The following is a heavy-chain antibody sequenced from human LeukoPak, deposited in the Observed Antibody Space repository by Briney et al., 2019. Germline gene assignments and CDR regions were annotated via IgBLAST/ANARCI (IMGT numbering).Heavy chain of an antibody. J-gene: IGHJ4*02. Sequence: PGGSLRLSCTASGFTFSSYWMHWIRQVPGKGLVWVAHIKGDGSVTAYADSVRGRFPISRDNAENTVFLQMNRLTAEDTAMYYCARDVLHLCKYRNCFRWDYWGRGTLVTVSS. D-gene: IGHD1-7*01. CDR1: GFTFSSYW. V-gene: IGHV3-74*01. CDR3: ARDVLHLCKYRNCFRWDY. CDR2: IKGDGSVT.